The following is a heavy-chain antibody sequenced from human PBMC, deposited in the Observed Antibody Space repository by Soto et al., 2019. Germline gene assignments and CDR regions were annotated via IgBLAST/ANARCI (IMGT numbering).Heavy chain of an antibody. J-gene: IGHJ2*01. CDR3: VRDRADFSSTYYHYFSV. Sequence: SETLSLTCAVSGYSISSGYYWSWIRQSAGKGLEWIGRIYSTGTTNFNPSLKSRLTMSMDMSKNQVSLNLTSVTAADTAVYYCVRDRADFSSTYYHYFSVWGRGTLVTVSS. CDR1: GYSISSGYY. V-gene: IGHV4-4*07. D-gene: IGHD6-13*01. CDR2: IYSTGTT.